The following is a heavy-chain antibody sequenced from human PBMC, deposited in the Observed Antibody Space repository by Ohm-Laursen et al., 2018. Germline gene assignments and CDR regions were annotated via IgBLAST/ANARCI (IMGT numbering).Heavy chain of an antibody. V-gene: IGHV3-21*01. J-gene: IGHJ4*02. CDR2: ISSSSSYI. CDR3: ARLDGYNFVY. D-gene: IGHD5-24*01. CDR1: GFTFSSYS. Sequence: SLRLSCAAPGFTFSSYSMNWVRQAPGKGLEWVSSISSSSSYIYYADSVKGRFTFSRDNAKNSLYLQMNSLRAEDTAVYYCARLDGYNFVYWGQGTLVTVSS.